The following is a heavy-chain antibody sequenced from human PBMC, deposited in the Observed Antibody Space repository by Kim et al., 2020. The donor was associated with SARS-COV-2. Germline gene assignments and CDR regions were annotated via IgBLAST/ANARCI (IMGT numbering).Heavy chain of an antibody. Sequence: PILKSRVTISVDTAKHQFSLKLRSVTAGDTAVYYCARARITKIVVVQELDYWGQGTLVTVSS. CDR3: ARARITKIVVVQELDY. D-gene: IGHD3-22*01. J-gene: IGHJ4*02. V-gene: IGHV4-30-2*05.